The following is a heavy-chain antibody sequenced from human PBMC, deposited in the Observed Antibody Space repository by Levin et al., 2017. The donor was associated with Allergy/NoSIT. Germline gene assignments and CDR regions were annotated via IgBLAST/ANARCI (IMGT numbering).Heavy chain of an antibody. V-gene: IGHV4-61*01. CDR3: ARFHPPDFWSGYLFDY. Sequence: SETLSLTCTVSGGSVSSGSYYWSWIRQPPGKGLEWIGYIYYSGSTNYNPSLKSRVTISVDTSKNQFSLKLSSVTAADTAVYYCARFHPPDFWSGYLFDYWGQGTLVTVSS. J-gene: IGHJ4*02. CDR2: IYYSGST. CDR1: GGSVSSGSYY. D-gene: IGHD3-3*01.